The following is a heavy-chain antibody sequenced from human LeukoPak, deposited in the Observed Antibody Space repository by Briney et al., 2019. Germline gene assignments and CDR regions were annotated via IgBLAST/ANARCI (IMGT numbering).Heavy chain of an antibody. CDR3: AKEVGTFTLDY. D-gene: IGHD1-26*01. Sequence: GRSLRLSCAASGXSFSTYGMHWVRQAPGKGLEWVTVISYDGSDKYYADPVKGRFTISRDNSRNTLYLQMNSLRVEDTAVYYCAKEVGTFTLDYWGQGTLVTVSS. J-gene: IGHJ4*02. CDR1: GXSFSTYG. V-gene: IGHV3-30*18. CDR2: ISYDGSDK.